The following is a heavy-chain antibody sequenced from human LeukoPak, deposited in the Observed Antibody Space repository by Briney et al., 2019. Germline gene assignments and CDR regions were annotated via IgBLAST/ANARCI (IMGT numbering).Heavy chain of an antibody. CDR2: ISYDGSNK. CDR1: GFTFSSYG. Sequence: GGSLRLSCAASGFTFSSYGMHWVRQAPGKGLEWVAVISYDGSNKYYADSVKGRFTISRDNSKNTLYLQMNSLRAEDTAVYFCAKDEPDYYDSSGYCIGFDYWGQGTLVTVSS. CDR3: AKDEPDYYDSSGYCIGFDY. J-gene: IGHJ4*02. D-gene: IGHD3-22*01. V-gene: IGHV3-30*18.